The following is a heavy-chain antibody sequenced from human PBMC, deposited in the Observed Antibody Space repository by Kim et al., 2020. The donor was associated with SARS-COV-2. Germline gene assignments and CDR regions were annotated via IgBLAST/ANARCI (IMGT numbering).Heavy chain of an antibody. V-gene: IGHV1-69*06. CDR2: IIPIFGTA. D-gene: IGHD2-21*01. J-gene: IGHJ4*02. Sequence: SVKVSCKASGGTFSSYAISWVRQAPGQGLEWMGGIIPIFGTANYAQKFQGRVTITADKSTSTAYMELSSLRSEDTAVYYCARGGGIYPTLYYFDYWGQGTLVTVSS. CDR1: GGTFSSYA. CDR3: ARGGGIYPTLYYFDY.